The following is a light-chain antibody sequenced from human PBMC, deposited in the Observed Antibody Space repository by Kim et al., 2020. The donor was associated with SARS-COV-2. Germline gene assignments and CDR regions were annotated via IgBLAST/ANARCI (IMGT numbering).Light chain of an antibody. V-gene: IGLV1-40*01. CDR1: SSNIGAGYD. J-gene: IGLJ3*02. CDR2: GNN. CDR3: QSYDSSLSGSGV. Sequence: VTITCPGSSSNIGAGYDVHWYQQHPGTAPNLLIYGNNNRPSGVPNRFSGSKSGTSASLAITGLQAEDEADYYCQSYDSSLSGSGVFGGGTQLTVL.